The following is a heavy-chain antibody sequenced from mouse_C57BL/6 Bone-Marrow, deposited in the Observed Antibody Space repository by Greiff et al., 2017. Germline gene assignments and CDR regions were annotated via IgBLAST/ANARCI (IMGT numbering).Heavy chain of an antibody. Sequence: VMLVESGAELARPGASVKMSCKASGYTFTSYTMHWVKQRPGQGLEWIGYINPSSGYTKYNQKFKDKATLTADKSSSTAYMQLSSLTSEDSAVYYCARGGWLLPWFAYWGQGTLVTVSA. J-gene: IGHJ3*01. CDR2: INPSSGYT. CDR1: GYTFTSYT. D-gene: IGHD2-3*01. V-gene: IGHV1-4*01. CDR3: ARGGWLLPWFAY.